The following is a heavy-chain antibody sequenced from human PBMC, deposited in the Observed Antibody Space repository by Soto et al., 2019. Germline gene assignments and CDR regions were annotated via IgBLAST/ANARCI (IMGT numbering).Heavy chain of an antibody. CDR2: ISYDGSNK. V-gene: IGHV3-30-3*01. CDR3: ATTWSPGAFDI. J-gene: IGHJ3*02. Sequence: SGGSLRLSCAASGFTFSSYAMHWVRQAPGKGLEWVAVISYDGSNKYYADSVKGRFTISRDNSKNTLYLQMNSLRAEDTAVYYCATTWSPGAFDIWGQGTMVTVSS. D-gene: IGHD3-3*01. CDR1: GFTFSSYA.